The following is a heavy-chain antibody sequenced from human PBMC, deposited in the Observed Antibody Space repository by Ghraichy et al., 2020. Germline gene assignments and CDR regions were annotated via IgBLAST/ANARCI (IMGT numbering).Heavy chain of an antibody. D-gene: IGHD3-10*01. Sequence: GESLNISCAASGFTFGGWAMNWVRQAPGKGLEWVSGISASGDKTYYADSVKGRFTISRDNSKSTLYLQMHSLIAEDTAVYYCAKQRGSVSGSIDSWGQGTLVTVSS. J-gene: IGHJ5*01. V-gene: IGHV3-23*01. CDR3: AKQRGSVSGSIDS. CDR2: ISASGDKT. CDR1: GFTFGGWA.